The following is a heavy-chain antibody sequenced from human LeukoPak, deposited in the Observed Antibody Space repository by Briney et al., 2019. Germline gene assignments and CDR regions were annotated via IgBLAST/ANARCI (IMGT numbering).Heavy chain of an antibody. CDR2: ISVYNGNT. Sequence: ASVKVSCKASGYTFTSYGISWVRQAPGQGLEWMGWISVYNGNTNYAQKLQGRVTMTTDTSTSTAYMELRSLRSDDTAVYYCARISMGGQAFDIWGQGTMVTVSS. V-gene: IGHV1-18*01. D-gene: IGHD3-10*01. CDR3: ARISMGGQAFDI. CDR1: GYTFTSYG. J-gene: IGHJ3*02.